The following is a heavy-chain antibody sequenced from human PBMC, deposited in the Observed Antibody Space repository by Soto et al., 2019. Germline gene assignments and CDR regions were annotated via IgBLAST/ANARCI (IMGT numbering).Heavy chain of an antibody. D-gene: IGHD2-8*01. V-gene: IGHV6-1*01. J-gene: IGHJ6*03. Sequence: KQSQTLSLTCAISGDSVSSNSAAWNWIRQSPSRGLEWLGRTYYRSKWYNDYAVSVKSRITINPDTSKNQFSLQLNSVTPEDTAVFYCARDTPYCTNGVCYNYYMDVWGKGTTVTVSS. CDR2: TYYRSKWYN. CDR1: GDSVSSNSAA. CDR3: ARDTPYCTNGVCYNYYMDV.